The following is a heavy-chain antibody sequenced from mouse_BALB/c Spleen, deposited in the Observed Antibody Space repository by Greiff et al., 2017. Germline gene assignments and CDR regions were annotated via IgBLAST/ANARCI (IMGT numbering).Heavy chain of an antibody. Sequence: EVKLVESGGGLVQPGGSLRLSCATSGFTFTDYYMSWVRQPPGKALEWLGFIRNKANGYTTEYSASVKGRFTISRDNSQSILYLQMNTLRAEDSATYYCARDGGYDVDYAMDYWGQGTSVTVSS. CDR1: GFTFTDYY. V-gene: IGHV7-3*02. CDR2: IRNKANGYTT. CDR3: ARDGGYDVDYAMDY. D-gene: IGHD2-14*01. J-gene: IGHJ4*01.